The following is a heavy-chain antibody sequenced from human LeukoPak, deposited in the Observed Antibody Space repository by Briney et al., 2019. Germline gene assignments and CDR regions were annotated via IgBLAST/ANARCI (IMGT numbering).Heavy chain of an antibody. Sequence: PGGSLRLSCAVSGFTFSSEGMSGGRQAPGKGLEWVATINQDGSGRDSVDSVKGRFTISRDNAKHSLFLQMNNLRAEDTASYYCVRGIDYWGQGTLVTVSS. CDR2: INQDGSGR. CDR3: VRGIDY. V-gene: IGHV3-7*05. J-gene: IGHJ4*02. CDR1: GFTFSSEG.